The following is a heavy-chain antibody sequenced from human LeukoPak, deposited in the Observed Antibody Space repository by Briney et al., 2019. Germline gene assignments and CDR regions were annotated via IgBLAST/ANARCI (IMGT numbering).Heavy chain of an antibody. Sequence: PSETLSLTCAGYGGTCSGYYWSWIRQPPGKGLEWIGEINHSGSTNYNPSLKSRVTISVDTSKNQFSLKLSSVTAEDTAVYYCARGGRITIFGVVGCWFDPWGQGTLVTVSS. J-gene: IGHJ5*02. D-gene: IGHD3-3*01. CDR2: INHSGST. CDR1: GGTCSGYY. V-gene: IGHV4-34*01. CDR3: ARGGRITIFGVVGCWFDP.